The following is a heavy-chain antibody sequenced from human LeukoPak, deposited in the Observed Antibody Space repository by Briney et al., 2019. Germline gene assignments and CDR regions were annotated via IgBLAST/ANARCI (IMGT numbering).Heavy chain of an antibody. CDR1: GGTFSSYA. V-gene: IGHV1-69*13. D-gene: IGHD2-15*01. CDR2: IIPIFGTA. Sequence: SVNVSCKASGGTFSSYAISWVRQAPGQGLEWMGGIIPIFGTANYAQKFQGRVTITADESTSTAYMELSSLRSEDTAVYYCARDCSGGSCSFDYWGQGTLVTVSS. CDR3: ARDCSGGSCSFDY. J-gene: IGHJ4*02.